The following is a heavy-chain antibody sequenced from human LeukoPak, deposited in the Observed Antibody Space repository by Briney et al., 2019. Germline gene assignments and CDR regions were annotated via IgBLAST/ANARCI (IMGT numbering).Heavy chain of an antibody. Sequence: GGSLRLSCAASGFTFSSYAMGWVRQAPGKGLEWVSAISGGGGVTYYADSVKGRFTISRDNSKNTLYLQMNSLRAEDTAVYYCAKAIRQQLISKYYYGMDVWGQGTTVTVSS. CDR3: AKAIRQQLISKYYYGMDV. D-gene: IGHD6-13*01. CDR2: ISGGGGVT. V-gene: IGHV3-23*01. CDR1: GFTFSSYA. J-gene: IGHJ6*02.